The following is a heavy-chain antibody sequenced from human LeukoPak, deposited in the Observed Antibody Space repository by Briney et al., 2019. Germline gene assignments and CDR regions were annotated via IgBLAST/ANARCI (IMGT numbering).Heavy chain of an antibody. J-gene: IGHJ4*02. D-gene: IGHD6-19*01. Sequence: GRSLRLSCAASGFTFSSYAMHWVRQAPGKGLEWVAVISYDGSNKYYADSVKGRFTISRDNSKNTLYLQMNSLRAEDTAVYYCARVSSSGWYPDYWGQGTLVTVSS. CDR2: ISYDGSNK. CDR3: ARVSSSGWYPDY. V-gene: IGHV3-30*04. CDR1: GFTFSSYA.